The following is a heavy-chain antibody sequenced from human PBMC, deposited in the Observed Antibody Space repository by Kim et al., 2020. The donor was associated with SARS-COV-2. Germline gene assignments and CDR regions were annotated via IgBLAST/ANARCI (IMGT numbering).Heavy chain of an antibody. J-gene: IGHJ5*02. Sequence: PSRKSRNTISVDTSKNQFSLKLSSVTAADTAVYYCARGPYYYGSGTLFDPWGQGTLVTVSS. D-gene: IGHD3-10*01. CDR3: ARGPYYYGSGTLFDP. V-gene: IGHV4-30-2*04.